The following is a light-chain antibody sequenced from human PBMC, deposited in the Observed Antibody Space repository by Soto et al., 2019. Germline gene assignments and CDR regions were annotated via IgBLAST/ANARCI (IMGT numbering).Light chain of an antibody. J-gene: IGKJ4*01. CDR2: DAF. V-gene: IGKV1-33*01. CDR1: QDIKNY. CDR3: QQYDSLPPT. Sequence: DIQMTQSPSSLSASVGDSITITCHASQDIKNYLNWYQQKPGKAPKLLIYDAFKSDTGVPSRFSGSASRTDFTFTISNLQPEDTATYFCQQYDSLPPTFGGGTKVDI.